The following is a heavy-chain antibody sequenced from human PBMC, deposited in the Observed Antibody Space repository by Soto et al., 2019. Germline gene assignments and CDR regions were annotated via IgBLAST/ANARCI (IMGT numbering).Heavy chain of an antibody. CDR1: GYTFTSYG. D-gene: IGHD6-19*01. Sequence: ASVKVSCKASGYTFTSYGISWVRQAPGQGLEWMGWISAYNGNTNYAQKLQGRVTMTRDTSTRTAYMELRSLRSDDTGVYYCARVRNSSGWIFHAFDIWGQGTMVTVSS. CDR2: ISAYNGNT. CDR3: ARVRNSSGWIFHAFDI. V-gene: IGHV1-18*01. J-gene: IGHJ3*02.